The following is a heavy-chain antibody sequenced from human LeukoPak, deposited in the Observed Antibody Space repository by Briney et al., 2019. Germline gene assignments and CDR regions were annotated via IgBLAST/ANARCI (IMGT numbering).Heavy chain of an antibody. J-gene: IGHJ6*03. CDR1: GGSITSDYYY. CDR3: ANMYGRDSGYYYYYYMDV. CDR2: IYSSGST. V-gene: IGHV4-61*02. Sequence: PSQTLSLTCTVSGGSITSDYYYWSWIRQSAGKGLEWIGRIYSSGSTNYNPSLKSRVTISADTSKNQFSLKLSSVTAADTAVYYCANMYGRDSGYYYYYYMDVWGKGTTVTVSS. D-gene: IGHD4-23*01.